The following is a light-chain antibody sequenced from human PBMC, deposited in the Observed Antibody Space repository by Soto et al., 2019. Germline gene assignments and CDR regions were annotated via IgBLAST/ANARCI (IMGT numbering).Light chain of an antibody. J-gene: IGLJ3*02. Sequence: QSALTQPPSASGSPGQSVTISCTGTSSDVGGYNYVSWYQQYPGRAPKLMIYEVTKRPPGVPDRFSGSKSGNTASLTVSGLQAEDEDDYYCSSYAASNNFYFVFGGGTKVTVL. CDR1: SSDVGGYNY. V-gene: IGLV2-8*01. CDR2: EVT. CDR3: SSYAASNNFYFV.